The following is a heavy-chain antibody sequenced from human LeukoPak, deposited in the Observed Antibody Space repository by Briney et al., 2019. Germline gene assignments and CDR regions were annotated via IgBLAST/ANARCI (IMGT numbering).Heavy chain of an antibody. CDR1: GFTVSINY. J-gene: IGHJ4*02. D-gene: IGHD2-2*01. V-gene: IGHV3-66*01. Sequence: GGSLRLSCAASGFTVSINYMSWVRQAPGGGLEWVSIIYSGGVTYYADSVKGRFTISRDNSKNTLYLQVNTLRPEDTAVYYCASYMVAVPRYDNWGQGTLVTVSS. CDR3: ASYMVAVPRYDN. CDR2: IYSGGVT.